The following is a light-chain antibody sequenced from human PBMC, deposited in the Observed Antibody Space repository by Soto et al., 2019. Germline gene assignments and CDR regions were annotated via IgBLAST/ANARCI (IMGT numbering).Light chain of an antibody. CDR2: EGR. CDR3: SSYTSSSTLEVV. J-gene: IGLJ2*01. CDR1: SSDFGGYIL. V-gene: IGLV2-14*02. Sequence: QSALTQPASVSGSPGQSITISCTGTSSDFGGYILVSWYQQHPGKAPKLMIYEGRKRPSGVSNRFSGSKSGNTASLTISGLQAEDEADYYCSSYTSSSTLEVVFGGGTKLTVL.